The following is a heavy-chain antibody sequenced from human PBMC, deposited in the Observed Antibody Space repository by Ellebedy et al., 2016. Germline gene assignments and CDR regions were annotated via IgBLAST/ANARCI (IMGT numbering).Heavy chain of an antibody. CDR3: AKSGYDSDY. CDR1: GFTFSAST. J-gene: IGHJ4*02. CDR2: ISYDGRSE. D-gene: IGHD5-12*01. V-gene: IGHV3-30*04. Sequence: GGSLRLXXAASGFTFSASTMHWVRQAPGKGLEWVAGISYDGRSEHYADSVKGRFTISRDNSKNTLYLQMNSLRAEDTAVYYCAKSGYDSDYWGQGTLVTVSS.